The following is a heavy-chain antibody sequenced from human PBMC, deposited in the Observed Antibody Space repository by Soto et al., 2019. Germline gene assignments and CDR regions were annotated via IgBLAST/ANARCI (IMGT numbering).Heavy chain of an antibody. D-gene: IGHD6-13*01. J-gene: IGHJ4*02. CDR2: IIPIFGTA. Sequence: ASVKVSCKASGGTFSSYAISWVRQAPGQGLEWMGGIIPIFGTANYAQKFQGRVTITADESTSTAYMELSSLRSEDTAVYYCAREKQARQQLVRAFDYWGQGTLVTVSS. CDR3: AREKQARQQLVRAFDY. CDR1: GGTFSSYA. V-gene: IGHV1-69*13.